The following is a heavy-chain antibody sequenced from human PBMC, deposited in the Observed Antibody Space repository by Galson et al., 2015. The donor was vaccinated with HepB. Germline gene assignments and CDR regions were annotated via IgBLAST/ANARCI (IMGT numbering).Heavy chain of an antibody. CDR3: VRTYYDILTGPIDFQN. D-gene: IGHD3-9*01. V-gene: IGHV3-30*03. CDR1: EFTFSRYG. J-gene: IGHJ1*01. Sequence: SLRLSCAASEFTFSRYGMHWVRQAPGKGLEGVAVISYDGTKKYYEDSVKGRFTISRDNSKNTVSLQMNSLRADDTAVYYCVRTYYDILTGPIDFQNWGQGTLVTVSS. CDR2: ISYDGTKK.